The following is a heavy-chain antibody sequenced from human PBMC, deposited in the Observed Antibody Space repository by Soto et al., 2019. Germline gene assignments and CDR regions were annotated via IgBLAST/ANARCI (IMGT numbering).Heavy chain of an antibody. CDR1: GFTFSTYA. J-gene: IGHJ6*02. V-gene: IGHV3-23*01. CDR3: ARFYYFWCGYERSVKYF. Sequence: PGGSLRLSCAASGFTFSTYAMAWVRQAPGKGLEWVSGVSASGLNTDYADPVKGRFTISRDNAKNSLYLQMNSLRDEDTAVYYCARFYYFWCGYERSVKYFWGRGSTDTVS. D-gene: IGHD3-3*01. CDR2: VSASGLNT.